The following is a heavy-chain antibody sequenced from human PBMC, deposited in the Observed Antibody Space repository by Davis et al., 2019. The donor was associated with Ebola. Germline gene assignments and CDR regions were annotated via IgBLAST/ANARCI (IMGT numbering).Heavy chain of an antibody. CDR1: GGSFSGYY. D-gene: IGHD3-22*01. CDR2: INHSGST. Sequence: MPSETPLTCAVYGGSFSGYYWSWIRQPPGKGLEWIGEINHSGSTNYNPSLKSRVTISVDTSKNQFSLKLSSVTAADTAVYYCARHYYDSSGYYGYYYGMDVWGQGTTVTVSS. CDR3: ARHYYDSSGYYGYYYGMDV. J-gene: IGHJ6*02. V-gene: IGHV4-34*01.